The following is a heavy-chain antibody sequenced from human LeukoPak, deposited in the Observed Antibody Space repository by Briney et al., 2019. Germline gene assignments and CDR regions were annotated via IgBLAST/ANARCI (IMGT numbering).Heavy chain of an antibody. CDR3: ARSPRYCSGGSCYPDY. J-gene: IGHJ4*02. Sequence: GASVKVSCKAYGGTFSSHAISWVRQAPGQGLEWMGRINPNSGGTNYAQKFRGRVTMTRDTSISTAYMELSRLRSDDTAVYYCARSPRYCSGGSCYPDYWGQGTLVTVSS. CDR1: GGTFSSHA. CDR2: INPNSGGT. V-gene: IGHV1-2*06. D-gene: IGHD2-15*01.